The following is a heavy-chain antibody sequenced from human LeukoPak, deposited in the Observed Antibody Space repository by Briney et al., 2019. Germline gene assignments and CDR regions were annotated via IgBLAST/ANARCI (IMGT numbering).Heavy chain of an antibody. V-gene: IGHV3-21*01. CDR3: ARGAWYCSSTSCYFDY. D-gene: IGHD2-2*01. CDR2: ISSSSSYI. J-gene: IGHJ4*02. CDR1: GFTFSSYS. Sequence: GGSLRLSCAASGFTFSSYSMNWVRQAPGKGLEWASSISSSSSYIYYADSVKGRFTISRDNAKNSLYLQMNSLRAEDTAVYYCARGAWYCSSTSCYFDYWGQGTLVTVSS.